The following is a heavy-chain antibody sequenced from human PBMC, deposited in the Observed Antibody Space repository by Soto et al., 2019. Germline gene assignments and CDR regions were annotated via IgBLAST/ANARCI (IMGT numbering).Heavy chain of an antibody. CDR2: VFHSGDT. CDR1: GGSISGRNW. J-gene: IGHJ4*02. Sequence: SETLSLTCVVSGGSISGRNWWSWVRQAPGRGLEWIGEVFHSGDTTYTPSLRSRVTISVDKSKNQFSLKLNSVTAADTAVYYCARLIYDSRLNYFYFDFWGQGALVTVSS. D-gene: IGHD3-22*01. CDR3: ARLIYDSRLNYFYFDF. V-gene: IGHV4-4*02.